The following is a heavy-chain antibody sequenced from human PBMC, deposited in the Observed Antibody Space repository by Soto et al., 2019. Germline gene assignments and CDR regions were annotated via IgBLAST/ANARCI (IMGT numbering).Heavy chain of an antibody. CDR2: IWYDGSNK. CDR1: GFTFSNYG. J-gene: IGHJ4*02. V-gene: IGHV3-33*01. Sequence: QVPLVESGGGVVQPGRSLRLSCAASGFTFSNYGMHWVRQAPGKGLEWVAVIWYDGSNKYYADSVKGRFTISRDNSKNTLYLQMNSLRAEDTAVYYCARDVNQLGDYPFFDYWGQGTLVTVSS. CDR3: ARDVNQLGDYPFFDY. D-gene: IGHD4-17*01.